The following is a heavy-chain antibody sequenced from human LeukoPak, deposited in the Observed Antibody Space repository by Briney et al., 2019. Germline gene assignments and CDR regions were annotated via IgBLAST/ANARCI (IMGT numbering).Heavy chain of an antibody. Sequence: GRSLRLSCAASGFTFSSYAMHWVRQAPGKGLEWVAVISYDGSNKYYADSVKGRFTISRDNSKNTLYLQMNSLRAEDTAVYYCARDYDSSGYFIYYYGMDVWSQGTTVTVSS. CDR2: ISYDGSNK. V-gene: IGHV3-30-3*01. CDR1: GFTFSSYA. D-gene: IGHD3-22*01. CDR3: ARDYDSSGYFIYYYGMDV. J-gene: IGHJ6*02.